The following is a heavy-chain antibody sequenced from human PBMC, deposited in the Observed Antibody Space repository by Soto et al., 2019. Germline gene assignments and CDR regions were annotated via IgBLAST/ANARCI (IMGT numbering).Heavy chain of an antibody. CDR2: INPNSGGT. D-gene: IGHD1-26*01. Sequence: ASVKVSCKASGYTFTGYYMHWVRQAPGQGLEWMGWINPNSGGTNYAQKFQGWVTMTRDTSISTAYMELSRLRSDDTAVYYCARAPLMGATKPLVYWGQGTLVTVSS. J-gene: IGHJ4*02. CDR3: ARAPLMGATKPLVY. V-gene: IGHV1-2*04. CDR1: GYTFTGYY.